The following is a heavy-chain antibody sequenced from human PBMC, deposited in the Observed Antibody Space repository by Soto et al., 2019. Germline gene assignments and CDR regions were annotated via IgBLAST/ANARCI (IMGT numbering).Heavy chain of an antibody. CDR1: GFTFSGSA. Sequence: GGSLRLSCAASGFTFSGSAMHWVRQASGKGLEWVGRIRSKANSYATAYAASVKGRFTISRDDSKNTAYLQMNSLKTEDTAVYYCTRHVPDYGGNSESNRYPKDYGMDVWGQGTTVTVSS. D-gene: IGHD4-17*01. J-gene: IGHJ6*02. CDR2: IRSKANSYAT. CDR3: TRHVPDYGGNSESNRYPKDYGMDV. V-gene: IGHV3-73*01.